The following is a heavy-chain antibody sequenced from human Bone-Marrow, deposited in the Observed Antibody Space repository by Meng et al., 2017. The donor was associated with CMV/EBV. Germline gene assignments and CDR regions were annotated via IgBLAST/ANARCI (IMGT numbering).Heavy chain of an antibody. CDR2: IYSGGST. V-gene: IGHV3-66*02. CDR1: GFTVSSNY. CDR3: ARHLRGYSWPKSD. D-gene: IGHD1-26*01. J-gene: IGHJ4*02. Sequence: GGSLRLSCAASGFTVSSNYMSWVRQAPGKGLEGVSVIYSGGSTYYADSVKGRFTISRDNSKNTLYLQMNSLRAEDTAVYYCARHLRGYSWPKSDWGQGTLVTVSS.